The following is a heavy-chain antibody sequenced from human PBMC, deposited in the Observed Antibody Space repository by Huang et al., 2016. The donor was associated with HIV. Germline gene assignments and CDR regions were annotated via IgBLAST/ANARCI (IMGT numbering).Heavy chain of an antibody. D-gene: IGHD6-19*01. J-gene: IGHJ2*01. Sequence: QVQLYQWGAGPLRPSETLSLTCGVSGGSLHGYYWNWLRQSPGRGLEWIGEVNHCGITKYNPSLKSRVTISVDTSKIQFSLNLTSVTATDTADYYCATSRSGSGWFLDIWGRGTLVSVS. CDR3: ATSRSGSGWFLDI. CDR2: VNHCGIT. V-gene: IGHV4-34*01. CDR1: GGSLHGYY.